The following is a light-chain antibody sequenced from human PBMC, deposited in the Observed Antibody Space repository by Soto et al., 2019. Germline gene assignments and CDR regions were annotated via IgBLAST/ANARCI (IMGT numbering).Light chain of an antibody. Sequence: QSVLTQPPSASGTPGQRVTISCSGSRSNIGSNHVYWYQQLPGTAPKILIFRNNQRPSGVPDRFSGSKSGTSASLAISGLRSKDEADYYCAAWDDSLSGRVVFGGGTQLTVL. V-gene: IGLV1-47*01. CDR1: RSNIGSNH. CDR2: RNN. J-gene: IGLJ2*01. CDR3: AAWDDSLSGRVV.